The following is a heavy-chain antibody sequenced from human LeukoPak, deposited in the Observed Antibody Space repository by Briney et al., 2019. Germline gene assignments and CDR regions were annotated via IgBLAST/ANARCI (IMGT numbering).Heavy chain of an antibody. V-gene: IGHV3-33*01. Sequence: GGSLRLSCAGSGFTFGGYGMHWFRQTPGKGLEWVAVIAYDGSRAFYADSVKGRFTISRDNSKNTMSVQMDDLRAEDPAVYYCTRYNNDHFDYWGQGTLVTVSS. CDR3: TRYNNDHFDY. J-gene: IGHJ4*02. CDR1: GFTFGGYG. D-gene: IGHD1-14*01. CDR2: IAYDGSRA.